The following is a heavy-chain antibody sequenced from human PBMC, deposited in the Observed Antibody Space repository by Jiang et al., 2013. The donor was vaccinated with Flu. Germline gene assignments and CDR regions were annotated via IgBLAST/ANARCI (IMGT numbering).Heavy chain of an antibody. CDR3: ARGSYYYDSSGYYSAFDI. V-gene: IGHV1-46*01. J-gene: IGHJ3*02. Sequence: SGAEVKKPGASVKVSCKASGYTFTSYYIHWVRQAPGQGLEWMGIINPGAGSTNYAQKFQGRVTMTRDTSTNTVYMELSSLRSEDTAVYYCARGSYYYDSSGYYSAFDIWGQGTMVTVSS. CDR1: GYTFTSYY. D-gene: IGHD3-22*01. CDR2: INPGAGST.